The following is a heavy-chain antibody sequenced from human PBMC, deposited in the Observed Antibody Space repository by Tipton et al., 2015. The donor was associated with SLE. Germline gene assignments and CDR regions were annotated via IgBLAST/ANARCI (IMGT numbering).Heavy chain of an antibody. V-gene: IGHV4-59*12. CDR2: IYHTGST. D-gene: IGHD3-16*01. J-gene: IGHJ4*02. CDR1: GGSITRYY. CDR3: ARDLWGTQATEY. Sequence: TLSLTCSVSGGSITRYYWSWIRQPPGKGLEWIGEIYHTGSTKYNPSLKSRVTISVDKSKNQFSLQLSSVTAADTAVYYCARDLWGTQATEYWGQGTLVTVSS.